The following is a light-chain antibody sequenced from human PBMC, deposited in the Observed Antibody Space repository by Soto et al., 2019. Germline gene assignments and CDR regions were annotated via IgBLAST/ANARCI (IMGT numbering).Light chain of an antibody. CDR1: GSDVGGSNY. CDR2: DVG. V-gene: IGLV2-11*01. CDR3: CSFAGSNTYV. Sequence: QSALTQPRSVSGSPGQPVTISCKGTGSDVGGSNYVSWYQQPPGKAPKLMIYDVGKRPSGVPDRFSASKSGNTASLTIFGLQAEDEADYYCCSFAGSNTYVFGTGTKLTVL. J-gene: IGLJ1*01.